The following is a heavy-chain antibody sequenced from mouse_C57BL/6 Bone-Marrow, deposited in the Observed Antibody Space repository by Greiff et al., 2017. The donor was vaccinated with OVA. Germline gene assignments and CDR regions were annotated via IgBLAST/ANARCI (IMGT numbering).Heavy chain of an antibody. J-gene: IGHJ2*01. CDR2: IFPGSGGT. CDR1: GYTFTDYY. Sequence: QVHVQQSGPELVKPGASVKISCKASGYTFTDYYMHWVKQRPGQGLEWIGWIFPGSGGTNYNEKFKGKATLTVDKSSSTAYMLLSSLTSEDSAVYYCSRSRTFNFDYWGQGTTLTVSS. D-gene: IGHD1-1*01. V-gene: IGHV1-75*01. CDR3: SRSRTFNFDY.